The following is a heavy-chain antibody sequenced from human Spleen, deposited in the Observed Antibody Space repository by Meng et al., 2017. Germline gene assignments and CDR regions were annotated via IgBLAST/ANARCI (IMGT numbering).Heavy chain of an antibody. J-gene: IGHJ4*02. Sequence: QVQLVQSGVEVKKPGASVKVSCKVSGYSFTHYGITWVRQAPGQGLEWMGWISGYNGNTHYAQKLQGRVTMTRDTHTSTDFMELRSLRFDDTAVYYCARGTPGRGYSDYWGQGTLVTVSS. CDR3: ARGTPGRGYSDY. D-gene: IGHD3-10*01. CDR2: ISGYNGNT. V-gene: IGHV1-18*01. CDR1: GYSFTHYG.